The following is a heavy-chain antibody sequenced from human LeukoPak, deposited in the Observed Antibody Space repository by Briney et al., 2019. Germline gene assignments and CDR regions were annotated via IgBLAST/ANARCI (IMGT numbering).Heavy chain of an antibody. J-gene: IGHJ4*02. D-gene: IGHD3-16*01. CDR1: GFTFSSYG. CDR3: AKALGGSFDY. Sequence: PGGSLRLSCAASGFTFSSYGMHWVRQAPGKGLEWVAIISYDGSNKYYADSVKGRFTISRDNSKNTLYLQMNSLRAEDTAVYYCAKALGGSFDYWGQGTLVTVSS. V-gene: IGHV3-30*18. CDR2: ISYDGSNK.